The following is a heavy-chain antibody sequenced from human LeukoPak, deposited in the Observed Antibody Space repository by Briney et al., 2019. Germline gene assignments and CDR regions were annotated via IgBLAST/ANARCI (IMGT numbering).Heavy chain of an antibody. Sequence: ASVKVSCKASGYTFTGYYMHWVRQAPGQGLEWMGWINPNSGGTNYAQKFQGRVTMTRDTSISTAYMELSRLRSDDTAVYYCAIPQKRHCSGGSCYFYNWFDPWGQGTLVTVSS. D-gene: IGHD2-15*01. V-gene: IGHV1-2*02. J-gene: IGHJ5*02. CDR2: INPNSGGT. CDR3: AIPQKRHCSGGSCYFYNWFDP. CDR1: GYTFTGYY.